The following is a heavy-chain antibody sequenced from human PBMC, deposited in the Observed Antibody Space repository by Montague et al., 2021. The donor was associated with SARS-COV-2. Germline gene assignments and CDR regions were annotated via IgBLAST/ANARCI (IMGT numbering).Heavy chain of an antibody. CDR2: IHHGGST. D-gene: IGHD3-10*01. Sequence: SETLSLTCAVHGGSFSTYSWNWIRQPPGKGLEWIGEIHHGGSTNYNPSLKSRVTISADTSKNQFSLKLTSVAAADTAVYYCARLGDGVVPSPILGVGSYYAEYCMDVWGQGTTVTVSS. V-gene: IGHV4-34*01. CDR1: GGSFSTYS. J-gene: IGHJ6*02. CDR3: ARLGDGVVPSPILGVGSYYAEYCMDV.